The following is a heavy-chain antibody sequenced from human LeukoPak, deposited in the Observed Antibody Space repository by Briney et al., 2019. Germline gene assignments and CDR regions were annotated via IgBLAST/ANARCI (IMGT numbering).Heavy chain of an antibody. CDR2: INHSGST. CDR1: GGSFSGYY. Sequence: SETLSLTCAVYGGSFSGYYWSWIRQPPGKGLEWIGEINHSGSTNYNPSLKSRVTISVDTSKNQFSLKLSSVTAADTAVYYCARRLALVVTAISTQLDYWGQGTLVTVSS. CDR3: ARRLALVVTAISTQLDY. D-gene: IGHD2-21*02. J-gene: IGHJ4*02. V-gene: IGHV4-34*01.